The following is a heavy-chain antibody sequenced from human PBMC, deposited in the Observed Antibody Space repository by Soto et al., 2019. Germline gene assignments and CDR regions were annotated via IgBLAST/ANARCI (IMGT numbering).Heavy chain of an antibody. CDR2: ISSSSSYI. CDR3: ASEHALSESFDY. V-gene: IGHV3-21*01. J-gene: IGHJ4*02. CDR1: GFTFSSYS. Sequence: GGSLRLSCAASGFTFSSYSMNWVRQAPGKGLEWVSSISSSSSYIYYADSVKGRFTISRDNAKNSLYLQMNSLRAEVTAVYYCASEHALSESFDYWGQGTLVTVSS. D-gene: IGHD3-16*02.